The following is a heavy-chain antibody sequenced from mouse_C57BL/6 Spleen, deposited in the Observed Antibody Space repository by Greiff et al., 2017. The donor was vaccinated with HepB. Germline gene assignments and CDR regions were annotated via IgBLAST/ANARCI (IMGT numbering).Heavy chain of an antibody. CDR2: IDPSDSYT. J-gene: IGHJ3*01. D-gene: IGHD1-1*01. CDR1: GYTFTSYW. V-gene: IGHV1-69*01. CDR3: ARRRTTVEFAY. Sequence: QVQLQQPGAELVMPGASVRLSCKASGYTFTSYWMHWVKQRPGQGLEWIGEIDPSDSYTNYNQKFKGKSTLTVDKSSSTAYMQLSSLTSEDSAVYYCARRRTTVEFAYWGQGTLVTVSA.